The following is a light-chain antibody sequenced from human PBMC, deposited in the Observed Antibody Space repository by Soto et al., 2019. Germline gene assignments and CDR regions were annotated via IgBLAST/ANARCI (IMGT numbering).Light chain of an antibody. J-gene: IGKJ1*01. V-gene: IGKV3-15*01. Sequence: EIVMTQSPATLSVSPGERATLSCRASQSVSSKLAWYQQKPGQVPRVLIYGASTRATGIPARFSGSGSGTEFTLTLSSLQSEDFAVYFCQHYNDWPPTWTFGQGTRVEIK. CDR3: QHYNDWPPTWT. CDR1: QSVSSK. CDR2: GAS.